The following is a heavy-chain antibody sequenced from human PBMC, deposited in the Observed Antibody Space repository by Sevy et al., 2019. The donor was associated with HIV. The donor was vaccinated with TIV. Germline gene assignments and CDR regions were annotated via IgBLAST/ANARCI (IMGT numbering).Heavy chain of an antibody. CDR2: ISSSGSTI. V-gene: IGHV3-11*01. CDR1: GFTFSDYY. CDR3: AREGPHSGDYFDY. Sequence: GGSLRLSCAASGFTFSDYYMSWIRQAPGKGLEWVSYISSSGSTIYYANSVKGGFSISRDNAKNSLHLQMNSLKAEETAVYYCAREGPHSGDYFDYWGQGTLVTVSS. J-gene: IGHJ4*02.